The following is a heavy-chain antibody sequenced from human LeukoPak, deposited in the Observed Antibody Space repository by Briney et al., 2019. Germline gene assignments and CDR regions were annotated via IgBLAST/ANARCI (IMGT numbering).Heavy chain of an antibody. V-gene: IGHV4-34*01. CDR1: GGSFSGYY. D-gene: IGHD3-22*01. J-gene: IGHJ4*02. CDR2: INHSGST. Sequence: SETLSLTCAVYGGSFSGYYWSWIRQPPGKGLEWIGEINHSGSTNYNPSLKSRVTISVDTSKNQFSLKLSSVTAADTAVYYCASGYYFPKFDYWGQGTLVTVSS. CDR3: ASGYYFPKFDY.